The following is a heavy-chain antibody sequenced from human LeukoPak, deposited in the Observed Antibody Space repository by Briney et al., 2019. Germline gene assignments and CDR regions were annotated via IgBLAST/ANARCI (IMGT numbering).Heavy chain of an antibody. V-gene: IGHV3-53*01. D-gene: IGHD3-22*01. Sequence: GRSLRLSCAASGFTVSSNYMSWVRQAPGQGLDWVSVIYSGGSTYYADSVKGRFTISRDNSKNTLYLQMNSLRAEDTAVYYCARDDPGGYDSSGYYPPYYGMDVWGQGTTVTVSS. CDR3: ARDDPGGYDSSGYYPPYYGMDV. CDR2: IYSGGST. J-gene: IGHJ6*02. CDR1: GFTVSSNY.